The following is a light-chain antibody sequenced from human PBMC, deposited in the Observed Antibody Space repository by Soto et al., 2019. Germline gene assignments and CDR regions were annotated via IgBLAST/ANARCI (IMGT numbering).Light chain of an antibody. CDR2: GAS. Sequence: EIVMTQSPATLSVSPGERATLSCRASQGIKDYVAWFQQKPGQAPRLLIYGASSRATGIPDRFSGSGSGTGFTLTINRLEPEDFAVYYCQQYGSSPNTFGQGTRLEIK. V-gene: IGKV3-20*01. J-gene: IGKJ5*01. CDR3: QQYGSSPNT. CDR1: QGIKDY.